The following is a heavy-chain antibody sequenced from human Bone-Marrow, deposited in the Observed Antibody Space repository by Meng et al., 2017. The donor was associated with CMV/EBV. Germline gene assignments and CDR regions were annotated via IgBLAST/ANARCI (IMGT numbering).Heavy chain of an antibody. CDR1: GFTFSTYG. CDR2: IDGSSGAI. V-gene: IGHV3-48*04. CDR3: AGRGGVIALINTRHYDY. J-gene: IGHJ4*02. D-gene: IGHD2-8*01. Sequence: GGSLRLSCAASGFTFSTYGMNWVRQAPGEGLEWISYIDGSSGAIYYADSVKGRFTISRDNARNSLYLQMNSLRAEDTAVYYCAGRGGVIALINTRHYDYWGQGTLVTVSS.